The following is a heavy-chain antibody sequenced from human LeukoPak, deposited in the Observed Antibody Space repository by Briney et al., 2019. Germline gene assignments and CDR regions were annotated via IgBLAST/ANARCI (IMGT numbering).Heavy chain of an antibody. CDR2: MNPNNANT. CDR1: GYTFTSYD. J-gene: IGHJ5*02. D-gene: IGHD2-2*01. V-gene: IGHV1-8*01. Sequence: ASVKVSCKASGYTFTSYDISWARQAPGQGLEWMAWMNPNNANTGYGQKFQGRVTLTKNIAINTAYMELSSLRPEDTAVYYCSKEWVAYQLLSHYNWFDPWGQGTLVTVSS. CDR3: SKEWVAYQLLSHYNWFDP.